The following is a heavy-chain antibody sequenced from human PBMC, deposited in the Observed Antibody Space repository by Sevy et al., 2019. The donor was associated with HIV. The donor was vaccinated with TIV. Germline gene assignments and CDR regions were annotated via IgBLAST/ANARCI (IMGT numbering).Heavy chain of an antibody. Sequence: ASVKVSCKASGGTFSSYAISWVRQVPGQGLEWMGGIIPIFGTANYAQKFQGRVTITADESTSTAYMELSSLRSEDTAVYYCASAEVVAAAPFYYGMDVWGQGTTVTVSS. V-gene: IGHV1-69*13. CDR2: IIPIFGTA. D-gene: IGHD2-15*01. CDR3: ASAEVVAAAPFYYGMDV. CDR1: GGTFSSYA. J-gene: IGHJ6*02.